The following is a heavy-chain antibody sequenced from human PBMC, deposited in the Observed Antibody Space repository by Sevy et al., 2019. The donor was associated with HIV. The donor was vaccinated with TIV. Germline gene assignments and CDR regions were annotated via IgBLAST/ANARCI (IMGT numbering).Heavy chain of an antibody. D-gene: IGHD1-1*01. CDR3: ATAVLEISTWRSDY. CDR1: GFTFSSYR. J-gene: IGHJ4*02. V-gene: IGHV3-21*01. Sequence: GGSLRLSCAASGFTFSSYRMTWVRQAPGKGLEWDSCISSTSAYINYADSVKGRFTISRDNAKNLLYLQMDSLRAEDTAVYYCATAVLEISTWRSDYWGQGTLVTVSS. CDR2: ISSTSAYI.